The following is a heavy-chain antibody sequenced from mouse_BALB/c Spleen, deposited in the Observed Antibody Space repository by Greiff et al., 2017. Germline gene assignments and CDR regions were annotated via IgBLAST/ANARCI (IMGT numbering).Heavy chain of an antibody. Sequence: EVMLVESGGGLVKPGGSLKLSCAASGFTFSDYYMYWVRQTPEKRLEWVATISDGGSYTYYPDSVKGRFTISRDNAKNNLYLQMSSLKSEDTAMYYCARDGGDYGSSPYAMDYWGQGTSVTVSS. J-gene: IGHJ4*01. CDR1: GFTFSDYY. D-gene: IGHD1-1*01. V-gene: IGHV5-4*02. CDR2: ISDGGSYT. CDR3: ARDGGDYGSSPYAMDY.